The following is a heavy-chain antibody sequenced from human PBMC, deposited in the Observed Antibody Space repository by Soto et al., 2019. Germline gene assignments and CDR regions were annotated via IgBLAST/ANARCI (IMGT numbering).Heavy chain of an antibody. CDR3: ARHGRYSDF. V-gene: IGHV1-69*02. Sequence: QDQLVQSGAEVKKPGSSVKVTCKASEDIFSSYSISWVRQAPGQGLEWMGRFSPMVGITNYAQKCQGRLTLTADKPTSTAHMDLSSLTSADAAVDYCARHGRYSDFWGQGTLVTVSS. D-gene: IGHD1-26*01. CDR2: FSPMVGIT. CDR1: EDIFSSYS. J-gene: IGHJ4*02.